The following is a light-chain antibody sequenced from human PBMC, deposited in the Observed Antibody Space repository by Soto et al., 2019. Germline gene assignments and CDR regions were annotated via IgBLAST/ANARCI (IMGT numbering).Light chain of an antibody. CDR3: CSYVGSYSVI. CDR2: DVS. Sequence: QSALTQPRSVSGSPGQSVTISCTGTSSDVGNYIYVSWYQQHPGETPKLMIYDVSKRPSGVADRFSGSKSGNTASLTISGLQTEDEADYYCCSYVGSYSVIFGGGTKLTVL. CDR1: SSDVGNYIY. V-gene: IGLV2-11*01. J-gene: IGLJ2*01.